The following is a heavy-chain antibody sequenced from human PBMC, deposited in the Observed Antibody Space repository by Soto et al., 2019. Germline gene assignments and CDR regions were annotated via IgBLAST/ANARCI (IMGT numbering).Heavy chain of an antibody. V-gene: IGHV1-18*01. CDR1: GYTFTNYG. CDR3: ARESQAAYYFYGMDV. Sequence: QVQVVQSGDEVKKPGASVKVSCKASGYTFTNYGFSWVRQAPGQGLEWMGWISGYNGNTKYAEKFQGRVTMTPDTSPRTAHMALRSLRSDDTAVYYCARESQAAYYFYGMDVWGQGTAVTVSS. D-gene: IGHD6-25*01. J-gene: IGHJ6*02. CDR2: ISGYNGNT.